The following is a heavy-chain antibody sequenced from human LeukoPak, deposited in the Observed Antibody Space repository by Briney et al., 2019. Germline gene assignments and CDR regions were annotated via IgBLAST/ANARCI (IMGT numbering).Heavy chain of an antibody. CDR1: GFTFSSYG. V-gene: IGHV3-30*18. D-gene: IGHD6-13*01. Sequence: GGSLRLSCAASGFTFSSYGMHWVRQAPGRGLEWAAVISYDGSNKYYADSVKGRFTIPRDNSKNTLYLQMNSLRAEDTAVYYCAKDHIAAAGTLQHWGQGTLVTVSS. J-gene: IGHJ1*01. CDR3: AKDHIAAAGTLQH. CDR2: ISYDGSNK.